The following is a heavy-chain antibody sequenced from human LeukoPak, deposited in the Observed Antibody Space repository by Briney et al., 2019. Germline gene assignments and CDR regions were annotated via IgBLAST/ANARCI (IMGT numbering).Heavy chain of an antibody. CDR2: ISGYDGNT. J-gene: IGHJ3*02. Sequence: ASVKVSCKASGYTSTNYGVNWVRQAPGQGLEYMGWISGYDGNTNYAQKVQGRVTMTADISTSTAYMELRSLRSDDTAVYYCARGSGRDGYSYAFDIWGQGTMVTVSS. D-gene: IGHD5-24*01. V-gene: IGHV1-18*01. CDR1: GYTSTNYG. CDR3: ARGSGRDGYSYAFDI.